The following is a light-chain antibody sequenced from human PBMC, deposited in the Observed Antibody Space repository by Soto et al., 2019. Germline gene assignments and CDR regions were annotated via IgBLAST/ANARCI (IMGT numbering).Light chain of an antibody. CDR1: SSDVGAYKY. Sequence: QSALTQPASVSGSPGQSITISCTGTSSDVGAYKYVSWHQQHPGKAPKLMIYDVSDRPSGVSDRFSGSKSGNTASLTISGLQAEDEADYYCSSYTSSSTLYVFGTGTKVTVL. V-gene: IGLV2-14*03. CDR3: SSYTSSSTLYV. J-gene: IGLJ1*01. CDR2: DVS.